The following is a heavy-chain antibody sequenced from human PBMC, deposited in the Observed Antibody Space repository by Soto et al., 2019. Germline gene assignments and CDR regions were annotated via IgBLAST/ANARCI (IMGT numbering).Heavy chain of an antibody. V-gene: IGHV4-34*01. J-gene: IGHJ6*03. CDR3: ARGGRGVATIFYYYYYMDV. CDR1: GGSFSGYY. Sequence: SETLSLTCAVYGGSFSGYYWSWIRQPPGKGLEWIGEINHSGSTNYNPSLKSRVTISVDTSKNQFSLKLSSVTAADTAVYYCARGGRGVATIFYYYYYMDVWGKGTTVTVSS. D-gene: IGHD5-12*01. CDR2: INHSGST.